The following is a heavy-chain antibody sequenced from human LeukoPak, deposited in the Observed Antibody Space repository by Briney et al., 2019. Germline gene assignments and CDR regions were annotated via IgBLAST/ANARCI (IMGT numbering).Heavy chain of an antibody. V-gene: IGHV3-30*03. Sequence: PGGSLRLSCAASGFTFSSYGMHWVRQAPGKGLEWVAVISYDGSNKYYADSVKGRFTISRDNSKNTLYLQMNSLRAEDTAVYYCARSKSSGSYEYFQHWGQGTLVTVSS. D-gene: IGHD1-26*01. J-gene: IGHJ1*01. CDR1: GFTFSSYG. CDR3: ARSKSSGSYEYFQH. CDR2: ISYDGSNK.